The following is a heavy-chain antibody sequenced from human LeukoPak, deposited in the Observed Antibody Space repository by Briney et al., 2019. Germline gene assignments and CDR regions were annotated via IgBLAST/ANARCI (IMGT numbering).Heavy chain of an antibody. CDR3: ARDTREHFDY. J-gene: IGHJ4*02. Sequence: GGSLRLSCVASGFTFSIYEMNWVRQSPGKGLEWLSYIGSSDSTTHYADSVKGRFSISRDNAKNSLYLQMTSLRVEDTAIYYCARDTREHFDYWGQGTLVTVSS. CDR1: GFTFSIYE. D-gene: IGHD1-26*01. CDR2: IGSSDSTT. V-gene: IGHV3-48*03.